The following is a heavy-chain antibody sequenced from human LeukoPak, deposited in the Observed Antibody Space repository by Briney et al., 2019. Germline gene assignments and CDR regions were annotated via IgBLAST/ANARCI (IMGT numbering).Heavy chain of an antibody. D-gene: IGHD5-18*01. V-gene: IGHV1-69*06. CDR3: ARVRDSYGFYFDY. CDR1: GYTFTSHG. Sequence: SVKVSCKASGYTFTSHGISWVRQAPGQGLEWMGGIIPIFGTANYAQKFQGRVTITADKSTSTAYMELSSLRSEDTAVYYCARVRDSYGFYFDYWGQGTLVTVSS. J-gene: IGHJ4*02. CDR2: IIPIFGTA.